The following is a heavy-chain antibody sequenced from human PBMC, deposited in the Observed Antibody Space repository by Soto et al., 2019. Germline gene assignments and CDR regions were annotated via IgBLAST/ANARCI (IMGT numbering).Heavy chain of an antibody. CDR3: AKDGITSGELPYFQH. CDR1: GFTFSSYG. V-gene: IGHV3-30*18. Sequence: QVQLVESGGGVVQPGRSLRLSCAASGFTFSSYGMHWVRQAPGKGLEWVAVISYDGSNKYYADSVKGRFTISRDNSENTLYLQMNSLRAEDTAVYYCAKDGITSGELPYFQHWGQRTLVTASS. D-gene: IGHD3-16*01. CDR2: ISYDGSNK. J-gene: IGHJ1*01.